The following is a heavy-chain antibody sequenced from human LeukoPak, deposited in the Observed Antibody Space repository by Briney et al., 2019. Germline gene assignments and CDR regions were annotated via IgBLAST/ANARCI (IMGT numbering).Heavy chain of an antibody. CDR1: GYTFTDYT. CDR2: INAGNGNT. D-gene: IGHD6-6*01. CDR3: ARDSSSSWLLVY. Sequence: ASVKVSCKASGYTFTDYTMHWVRQAPGQRLEWMGWINAGNGNTKYSQKFQGRVTITRDTSASTAYMELSSLRSEDTAVYYCARDSSSSWLLVYWGQGTLVTVSS. J-gene: IGHJ4*02. V-gene: IGHV1-3*01.